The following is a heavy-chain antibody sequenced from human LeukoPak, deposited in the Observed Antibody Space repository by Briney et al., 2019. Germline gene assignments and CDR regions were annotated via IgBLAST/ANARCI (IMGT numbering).Heavy chain of an antibody. V-gene: IGHV3-7*05. CDR1: GFTFSSFW. Sequence: GGSLRLSCAASGFTFSSFWMSWVRQPPGKGLEWVANIKQDGSEKYYVDSVRGRFTISRDNAKNSLFLQMNGLRGEDTAVYYCATSPYSTVDYWGQGTLVTVSS. CDR3: ATSPYSTVDY. J-gene: IGHJ4*02. CDR2: IKQDGSEK. D-gene: IGHD5-18*01.